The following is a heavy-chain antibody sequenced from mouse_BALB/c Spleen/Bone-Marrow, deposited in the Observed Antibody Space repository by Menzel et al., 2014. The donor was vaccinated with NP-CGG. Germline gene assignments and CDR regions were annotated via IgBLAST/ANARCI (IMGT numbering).Heavy chain of an antibody. CDR3: ARYGNYCYAMDY. CDR1: GFNIKDTY. V-gene: IGHV14-3*02. J-gene: IGHJ4*01. D-gene: IGHD2-1*01. Sequence: EVKLVESGAELVKPGASVKLSCTASGFNIKDTYMHWVKQRPEQGLEWIGRIDSANGNTKYDPKFQGKATITADISSNTAYLQLSSLTSEDTAVYYCARYGNYCYAMDYWGQGTSVTVSS. CDR2: IDSANGNT.